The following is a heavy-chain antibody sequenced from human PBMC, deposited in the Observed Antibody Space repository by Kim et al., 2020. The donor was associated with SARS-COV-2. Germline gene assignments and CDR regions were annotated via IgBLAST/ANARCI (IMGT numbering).Heavy chain of an antibody. CDR3: ARHRFGDYESDY. J-gene: IGHJ4*01. D-gene: IGHD4-17*01. V-gene: IGHV4-59*08. Sequence: SETLSLTCTVSGGSIGGYYWSWIRQAPGKGPEWIGYIYYSGSTNYKPSLKSRVTISVDTSKNQFSLKLSSVTAADTALYYCARHRFGDYESDYWGHGILVTVSS. CDR2: IYYSGST. CDR1: GGSIGGYY.